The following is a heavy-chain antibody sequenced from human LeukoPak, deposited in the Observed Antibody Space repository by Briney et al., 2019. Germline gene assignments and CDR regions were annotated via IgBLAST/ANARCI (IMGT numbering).Heavy chain of an antibody. J-gene: IGHJ5*02. CDR3: VKRASYCSSTSCHNWFDP. D-gene: IGHD2-2*01. CDR2: ISSNGGST. CDR1: GFTFSSYA. V-gene: IGHV3-64D*06. Sequence: PGGSLRLSCSVSGFTFSSYAMHWVRQAPGKGLEYVSAISSNGGSTYYADSVKGRFTISRDNSKNTLYLQMSSLRAEDTAVYYCVKRASYCSSTSCHNWFDPWGQGTLVTVSS.